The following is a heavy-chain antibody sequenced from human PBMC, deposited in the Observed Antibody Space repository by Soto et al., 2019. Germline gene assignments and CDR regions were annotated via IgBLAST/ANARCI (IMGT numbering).Heavy chain of an antibody. V-gene: IGHV3-74*01. Sequence: GGSLRLSCAASGFTFSRYWMHWVRQAPGKGLVWVSRINSDGSSTSYADSVKGRFTISRDNAKNTLYLQMNSLRAEDTAVYYCARDLGLRFLEWLPDYWGQGTLVTVSS. J-gene: IGHJ4*02. CDR1: GFTFSRYW. CDR3: ARDLGLRFLEWLPDY. D-gene: IGHD3-3*01. CDR2: INSDGSST.